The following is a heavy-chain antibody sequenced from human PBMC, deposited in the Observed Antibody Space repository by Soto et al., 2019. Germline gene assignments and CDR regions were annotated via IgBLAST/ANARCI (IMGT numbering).Heavy chain of an antibody. CDR3: AREKYDYDSSGKNRFDY. CDR1: GYTFTSYG. D-gene: IGHD3-22*01. J-gene: IGHJ4*02. Sequence: ASVKVSCKASGYTFTSYGISWVRQAPGQGLEWMGWISAYNGNTNYAQKLQGRVTMTTDTSTSTAYMELRSLRSDDTAVYYCAREKYDYDSSGKNRFDYWGQGTLVTVSS. V-gene: IGHV1-18*01. CDR2: ISAYNGNT.